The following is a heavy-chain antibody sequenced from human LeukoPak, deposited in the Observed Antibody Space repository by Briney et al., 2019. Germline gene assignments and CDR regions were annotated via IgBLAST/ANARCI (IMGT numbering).Heavy chain of an antibody. Sequence: GESLKISCKGSGYSFTSYWIGWVRQASGKGLEWIGRISPKTNNYATAYAASVKGRFTISRDDSKNTAYLQMNSLNTEDTAVYFCTYYGDYVFNYWGQGTLVTVSS. CDR3: TYYGDYVFNY. CDR2: ISPKTNNYAT. V-gene: IGHV3-73*01. J-gene: IGHJ4*02. D-gene: IGHD4-17*01. CDR1: GYSFTSYW.